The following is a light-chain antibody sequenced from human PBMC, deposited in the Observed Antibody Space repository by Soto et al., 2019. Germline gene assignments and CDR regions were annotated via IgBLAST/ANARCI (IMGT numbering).Light chain of an antibody. CDR2: GAS. CDR3: HQLGSSPYT. J-gene: IGKJ2*01. V-gene: IGKV3-20*01. CDR1: QSVSSTY. Sequence: EIVLTQSPGTLSLSPGERATLSCRASQSVSSTYLAWYQQKPGQAPRLLIYGASSRAAGIPDRFSGSGSGTDFTITISGLEPEDLAVYYCHQLGSSPYTFGQGTKLEIK.